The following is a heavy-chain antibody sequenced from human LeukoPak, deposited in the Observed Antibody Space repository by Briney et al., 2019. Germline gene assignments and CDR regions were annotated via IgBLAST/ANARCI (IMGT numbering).Heavy chain of an antibody. Sequence: PGGSLRLSCAASGFTVGSNYMTWVRQAPGKGLEWLSYISSSGSTIYYADSVKGRFTISRDNAKNSLYLQMNSLRAEDTAMYFCAKEGNYYDSSGYYYVSFFDYWGQGTLVTVSS. CDR2: ISSSGSTI. V-gene: IGHV3-48*01. CDR3: AKEGNYYDSSGYYYVSFFDY. D-gene: IGHD3-22*01. J-gene: IGHJ4*02. CDR1: GFTVGSNY.